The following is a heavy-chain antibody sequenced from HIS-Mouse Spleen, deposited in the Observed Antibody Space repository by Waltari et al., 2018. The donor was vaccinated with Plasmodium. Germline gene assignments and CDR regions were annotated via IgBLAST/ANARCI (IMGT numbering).Heavy chain of an antibody. D-gene: IGHD6-13*01. J-gene: IGHJ1*01. CDR1: GYTFTGYY. Sequence: QVQLLQSGAEVKKPGASVQVSCKASGYTFTGYYTHWVRQAPGHGLAWMGWINPNSGGTNYAQKFQGRVTMTRDTSISTAYMELSRLRSDDTAVYYCARVLGYKAAAGTFVEYFQHWGQGTLVTVSS. CDR3: ARVLGYKAAAGTFVEYFQH. V-gene: IGHV1-2*02. CDR2: INPNSGGT.